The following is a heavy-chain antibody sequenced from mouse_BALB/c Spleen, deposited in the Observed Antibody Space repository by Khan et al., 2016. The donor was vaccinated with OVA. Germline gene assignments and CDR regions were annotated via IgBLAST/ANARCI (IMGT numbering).Heavy chain of an antibody. CDR1: GYIFTDYY. D-gene: IGHD1-2*01. V-gene: IGHV1-77*01. CDR3: ARRNYFGYTFAY. Sequence: QVQLKQSGAELARPGALVKLSCKASGYIFTDYYINWVKQRTGQGLEWIGEISPGSDDIYVNEKFKGKATLTAVKSSCTAYLQLSSLTSEDSAVYFCARRNYFGYTFAYWGQGNLVTVSA. J-gene: IGHJ3*01. CDR2: ISPGSDDI.